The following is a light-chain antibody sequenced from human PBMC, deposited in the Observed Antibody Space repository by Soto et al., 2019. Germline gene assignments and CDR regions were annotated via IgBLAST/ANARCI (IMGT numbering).Light chain of an antibody. CDR3: LQDFIYPRT. Sequence: AIQMTQSPSSLSASVGDRVTITCRASEEIRRDLGWYQQQPRKAPQVLIYGGTYLQSGVPSRFSGYGSGTDFTLTITSLQPEDFATYYCLQDFIYPRTFGQGTKVEIK. CDR1: EEIRRD. J-gene: IGKJ1*01. CDR2: GGT. V-gene: IGKV1-6*01.